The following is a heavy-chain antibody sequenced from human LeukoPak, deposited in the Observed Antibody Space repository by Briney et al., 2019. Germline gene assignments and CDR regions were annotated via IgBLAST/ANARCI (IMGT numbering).Heavy chain of an antibody. CDR3: ASSFDFPNWFDP. V-gene: IGHV3-53*01. CDR1: GFTVSRNY. Sequence: GGSLRLSCAASGFTVSRNYMSWVRQAPGKGLEWVSFLYSGGSTYYADFVKGRFTISRDKSNNTLYFQMNSLGAEDTAVYYCASSFDFPNWFDPWGQGTLVTVSS. CDR2: LYSGGST. J-gene: IGHJ5*02. D-gene: IGHD3-9*01.